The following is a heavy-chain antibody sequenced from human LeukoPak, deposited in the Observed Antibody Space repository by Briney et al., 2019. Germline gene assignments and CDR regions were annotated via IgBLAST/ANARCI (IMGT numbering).Heavy chain of an antibody. CDR2: IKSDGSST. D-gene: IGHD2-21*02. Sequence: PGGSLRLSCAASGFTFSSYWMHWVRQAPGKGLVWVSRIKSDGSSTNYADSVKGRFTISRDNSKNTLYLQMNSLRVEDTAIYYCAKDPRLCGGDCFTTIDFWGQGTMVTVSP. J-gene: IGHJ3*01. V-gene: IGHV3-74*01. CDR1: GFTFSSYW. CDR3: AKDPRLCGGDCFTTIDF.